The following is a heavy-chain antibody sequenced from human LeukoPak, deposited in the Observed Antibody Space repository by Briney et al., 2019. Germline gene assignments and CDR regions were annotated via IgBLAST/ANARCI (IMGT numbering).Heavy chain of an antibody. CDR2: MSGDATNT. CDR1: GFSLSSYA. J-gene: IGHJ4*02. D-gene: IGHD6-13*01. CDR3: AKRTSGSSWYSPDS. V-gene: IGHV3-23*01. Sequence: GGSLRLSCAASGFSLSSYAMSWVRQAPGKGLEWVSTMSGDATNTYYADSVKGRFTISRDNSKTTLFLQMNSLRAEDTAVYYCAKRTSGSSWYSPDSWGQGTLVTVSS.